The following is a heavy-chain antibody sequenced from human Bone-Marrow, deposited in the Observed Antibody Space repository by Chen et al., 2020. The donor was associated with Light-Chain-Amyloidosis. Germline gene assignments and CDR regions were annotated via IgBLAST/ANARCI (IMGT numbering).Heavy chain of an antibody. Sequence: EVQLEQSGPEVKKPGESLKISCKGSGYTFPNYWIGWVRQMPGKGLEWMGVIYPDDSDARYSPYFACTVTISADKSITAAYLKGRSLKASDTARYYCARRRDGYNFDYWGQGTLVTVSS. V-gene: IGHV5-51*01. J-gene: IGHJ4*02. CDR1: GYTFPNYW. CDR2: IYPDDSDA. D-gene: IGHD5-12*01. CDR3: ARRRDGYNFDY.